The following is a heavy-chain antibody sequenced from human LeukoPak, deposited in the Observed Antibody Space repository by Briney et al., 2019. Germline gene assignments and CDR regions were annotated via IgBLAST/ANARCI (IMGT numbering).Heavy chain of an antibody. J-gene: IGHJ6*04. CDR3: ARGGRHRFGELTEVPKMDV. Sequence: PSETLSLTCTVSGGSISSSSYYWGWIRQPPGKGLEWIGSIYYSGSTYYNPSLKSRVTISVDTSKNQFSLKLSSVTAADTAVYYCARGGRHRFGELTEVPKMDVWGKGTTVTVSS. CDR2: IYYSGST. V-gene: IGHV4-39*07. D-gene: IGHD3-10*01. CDR1: GGSISSSSYY.